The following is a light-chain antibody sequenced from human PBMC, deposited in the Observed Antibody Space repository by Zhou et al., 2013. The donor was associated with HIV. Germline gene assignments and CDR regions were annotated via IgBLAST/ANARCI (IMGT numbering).Light chain of an antibody. J-gene: IGKJ2*01. CDR2: GAS. CDR1: QSVSSSY. V-gene: IGKV3-20*01. Sequence: EIVLTQSPGTLSLSPGERATLSCRASQSVSSSYLAWYQQKPGQTPRLLIYGASSRATGIPDRFRGSGSGTDFSLTISRLEPEDFAMYYCQQYGDSPRSFGQGTKLEIK. CDR3: QQYGDSPRS.